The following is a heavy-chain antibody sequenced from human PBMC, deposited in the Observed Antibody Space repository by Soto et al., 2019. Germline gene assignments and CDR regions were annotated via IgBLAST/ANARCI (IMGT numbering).Heavy chain of an antibody. CDR3: ACPGSYYYDSSGYYPDAFDI. CDR1: GYSFTSYW. D-gene: IGHD3-22*01. J-gene: IGHJ3*02. CDR2: IYPGDSDT. V-gene: IGHV5-51*01. Sequence: PGESLKISCKGSGYSFTSYWIGWVRQMPGKGLEWMGIIYPGDSDTRYSPSFQGQVTISADKSISTAYLQWSSLKASDTAMYYCACPGSYYYDSSGYYPDAFDIWGQGTMVTVSS.